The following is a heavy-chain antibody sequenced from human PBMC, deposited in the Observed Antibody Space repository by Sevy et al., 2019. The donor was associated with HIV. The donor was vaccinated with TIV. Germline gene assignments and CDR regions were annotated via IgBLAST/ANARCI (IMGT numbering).Heavy chain of an antibody. D-gene: IGHD4-17*01. Sequence: GGSLRLSCAASGFTFSDYYMTWIRQSPGKGLQWISYISSGSSYTNYADSVKGRFTISRDNAKNSLYLEIHTLRPEDTAVYHCARSRSNYADYYFDYWGQGTVVTVSS. CDR2: ISSGSSYT. CDR3: ARSRSNYADYYFDY. CDR1: GFTFSDYY. J-gene: IGHJ4*02. V-gene: IGHV3-11*06.